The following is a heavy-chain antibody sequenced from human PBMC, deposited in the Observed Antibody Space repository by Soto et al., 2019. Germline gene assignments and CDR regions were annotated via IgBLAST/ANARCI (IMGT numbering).Heavy chain of an antibody. J-gene: IGHJ4*02. CDR1: GFSLATFG. CDR3: AGDSCYANSGEKSGWDS. Sequence: EVQLAESGGGLVQPGGSLRLSCTASGFSLATFGMNWVRQTPGKGLEWLSYITSSSSITYYADSVKGRFTISRDNARNSLYLQMTSLRDEDTAVYYGAGDSCYANSGEKSGWDSWGQGTLVTVSA. V-gene: IGHV3-48*02. D-gene: IGHD2-2*01. CDR2: ITSSSSIT.